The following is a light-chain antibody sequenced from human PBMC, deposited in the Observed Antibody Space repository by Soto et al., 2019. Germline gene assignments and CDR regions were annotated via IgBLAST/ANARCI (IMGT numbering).Light chain of an antibody. CDR2: EGS. V-gene: IGLV2-23*01. CDR3: FSYAGTSTLV. CDR1: NSDVGNYNL. J-gene: IGLJ2*01. Sequence: QSALTQPASVSGSPGQSITISCTGTNSDVGNYNLVSYYQQHPDKAPKLMIYEGSERPSGVSNRFSGSKSGNTASLTISGLRAEDEADCYCFSYAGTSTLVFGGGTKLTVL.